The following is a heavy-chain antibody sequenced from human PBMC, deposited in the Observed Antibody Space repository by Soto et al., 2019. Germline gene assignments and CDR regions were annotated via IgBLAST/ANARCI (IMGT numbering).Heavy chain of an antibody. D-gene: IGHD6-13*01. J-gene: IGHJ5*02. V-gene: IGHV5-10-1*01. CDR1: GYSFTSYW. Sequence: LGESLKISCKGSGYSFTSYWISWVRQMPGKGLEWMGRIDPSDSYTNYSPSFQGHVTISADKSISTAYLQWSSLKASDTAMYYCARHNSPDPGIADNWFDPWGQGTLVTVSS. CDR3: ARHNSPDPGIADNWFDP. CDR2: IDPSDSYT.